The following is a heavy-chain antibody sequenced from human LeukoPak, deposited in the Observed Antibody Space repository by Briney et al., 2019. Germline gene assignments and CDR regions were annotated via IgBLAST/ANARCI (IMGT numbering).Heavy chain of an antibody. J-gene: IGHJ5*02. CDR1: GYTFTGYY. Sequence: GASVKVSCKASGYTFTGYYTHWVRQAPGQGLEWMGWINPNSGGTNYAQKFQGRVTMTRDTSISTAYMELSRLRSDDTAVYYCARLAVALGWFDPWGQGTLVTVSS. CDR3: ARLAVALGWFDP. CDR2: INPNSGGT. V-gene: IGHV1-2*02. D-gene: IGHD6-19*01.